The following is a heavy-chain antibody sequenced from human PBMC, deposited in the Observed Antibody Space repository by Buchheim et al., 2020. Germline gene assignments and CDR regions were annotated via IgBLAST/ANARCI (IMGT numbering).Heavy chain of an antibody. CDR3: AKDPKCCDTSDFYLFNWFDS. J-gene: IGHJ5*01. D-gene: IGHD3-22*01. V-gene: IGHV3-30*18. CDR1: GFTFSDYG. CDR2: ISWHGNNQ. Sequence: QVHLMESGGGVAQPGRSLRLSCAASGFTFSDYGIHWVRQAPGKGLEWVAVISWHGNNQFYADSVKGRFTISRDNSKNTVSLQMNSLRPEDTAVYYCAKDPKCCDTSDFYLFNWFDSWGQGTL.